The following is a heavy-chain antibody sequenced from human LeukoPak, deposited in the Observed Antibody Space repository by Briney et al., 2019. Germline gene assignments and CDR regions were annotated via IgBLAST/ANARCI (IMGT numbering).Heavy chain of an antibody. Sequence: PGGSLRLSCAASGFTFSSYWMHWVRQAPGKGLVWVSRINSDGSSTSYADSVKGRFTISRDNAKNTLYLQMNSLRAEDTAVYYCARASDYYDSSGYYQIYFDYWGQGTLVTVSS. J-gene: IGHJ4*02. CDR1: GFTFSSYW. CDR3: ARASDYYDSSGYYQIYFDY. V-gene: IGHV3-74*01. D-gene: IGHD3-22*01. CDR2: INSDGSST.